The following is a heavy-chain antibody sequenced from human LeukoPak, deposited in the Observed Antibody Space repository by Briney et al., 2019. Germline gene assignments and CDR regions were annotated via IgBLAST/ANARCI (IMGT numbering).Heavy chain of an antibody. Sequence: GGSLRLSCAASGFTVSSNYMSWVRQAPGKGLEWVSVIYSGGSTYYADSVKGRFTISRDNSKNTLYLQMNILRAEDTAVYYCARTVRYYYNSSGYYAAPGYFDYWGQGTLVTVSS. CDR1: GFTVSSNY. CDR3: ARTVRYYYNSSGYYAAPGYFDY. D-gene: IGHD3-22*01. CDR2: IYSGGST. V-gene: IGHV3-53*01. J-gene: IGHJ4*02.